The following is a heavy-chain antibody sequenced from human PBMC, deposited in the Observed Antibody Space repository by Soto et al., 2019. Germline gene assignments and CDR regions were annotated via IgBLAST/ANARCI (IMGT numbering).Heavy chain of an antibody. CDR1: GGTFSSYA. D-gene: IGHD3-10*01. CDR3: ARSDPRVRRVIISDYYYYGMDV. J-gene: IGHJ6*02. V-gene: IGHV1-69*06. CDR2: IIPIFGTA. Sequence: QVQLVQSGAEVKKPGSSVKVSCKASGGTFSSYAISWVRQAPGQGLEWMGGIIPIFGTANYAQKFQGRVTITADNTTSTAYMEMSSLRSEDTAVYYCARSDPRVRRVIISDYYYYGMDVWGQGTTVTVSS.